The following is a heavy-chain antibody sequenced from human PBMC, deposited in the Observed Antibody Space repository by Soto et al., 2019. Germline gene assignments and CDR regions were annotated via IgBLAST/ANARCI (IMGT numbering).Heavy chain of an antibody. V-gene: IGHV4-59*02. D-gene: IGHD3-10*01. CDR2: VFYTGNT. CDR3: ARVTRGFYFDY. J-gene: IGHJ4*02. Sequence: TSETLSLTCTVSGGSVSSFHWSWIRQSPGKGLEWIGYVFYTGNTKYNPALKRRATISVDTSKNQFSLKLSSVTAADTAVYYCARVTRGFYFDYWGQGTLVTVSS. CDR1: GGSVSSFH.